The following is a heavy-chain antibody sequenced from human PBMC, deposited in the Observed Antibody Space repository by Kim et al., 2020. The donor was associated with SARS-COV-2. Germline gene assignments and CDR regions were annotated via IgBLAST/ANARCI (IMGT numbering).Heavy chain of an antibody. Sequence: SPSFQGHVTISADKSISTAYLQWSSLKASDTAMYYCAKGLAARGRSFDPWGQGTLVTVSS. D-gene: IGHD6-13*01. CDR3: AKGLAARGRSFDP. V-gene: IGHV5-10-1*01. J-gene: IGHJ5*02.